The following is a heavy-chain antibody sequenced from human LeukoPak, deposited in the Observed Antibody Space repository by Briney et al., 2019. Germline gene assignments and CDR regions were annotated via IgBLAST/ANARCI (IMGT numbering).Heavy chain of an antibody. V-gene: IGHV5-51*01. J-gene: IGHJ3*02. D-gene: IGHD3-22*01. CDR2: IYPGDSAP. Sequence: GESLKISCKGSGYSFTTFWIGWVRQMPGKGQEWMGIIYPGDSAPSYSPSFQGQVTIPADKSISTAYLQWSSREASDTAMYYCAGAVEGYYYDSSGYYGAAFDIWGQGTMVTVSS. CDR3: AGAVEGYYYDSSGYYGAAFDI. CDR1: GYSFTTFW.